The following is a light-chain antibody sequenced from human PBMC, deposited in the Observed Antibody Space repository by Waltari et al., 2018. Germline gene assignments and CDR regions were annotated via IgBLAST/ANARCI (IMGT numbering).Light chain of an antibody. CDR1: NIGSKS. CDR2: DDS. CDR3: QVWDSSSDPYVV. V-gene: IGLV3-21*02. J-gene: IGLJ2*01. Sequence: SYVLTQPPSVSVAPGQTARITCGGKNIGSKSAHGYQQKPGQAPVLVVDDDSDRPSGIPERFSGSNSGNTATLTISRVEAGDEADYYCQVWDSSSDPYVVFGGGTKLTVL.